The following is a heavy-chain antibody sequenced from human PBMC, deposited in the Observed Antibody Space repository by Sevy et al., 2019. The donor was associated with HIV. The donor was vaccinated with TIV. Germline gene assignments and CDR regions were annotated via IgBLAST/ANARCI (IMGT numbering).Heavy chain of an antibody. D-gene: IGHD3-16*01. CDR2: ISGSGGST. CDR1: GFTFSSYA. Sequence: GGSLRLSCAASGFTFSSYAMSWVRQAPGKGLEWVSAISGSGGSTYYADSVKGRLTISRDNSKNTLYLQMNSLRAEDTAVYYCASNQARWGYFDYWGQGTLVTVSS. CDR3: ASNQARWGYFDY. V-gene: IGHV3-23*01. J-gene: IGHJ4*02.